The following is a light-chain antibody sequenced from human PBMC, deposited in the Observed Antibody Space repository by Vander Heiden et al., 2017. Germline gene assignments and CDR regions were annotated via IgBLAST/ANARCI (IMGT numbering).Light chain of an antibody. Sequence: QSVLTQPPPASGTPGQRVSLSCSGSSSNIGSEYVYCYQQFPGTAPTHLIFRENQRPSGVPDRFSGSKSGASASPAISGLGSEEEADYYCASWDDSISGRLVFGGGTKLTVL. CDR3: ASWDDSISGRLV. J-gene: IGLJ2*01. CDR2: REN. V-gene: IGLV1-47*01. CDR1: SSNIGSEY.